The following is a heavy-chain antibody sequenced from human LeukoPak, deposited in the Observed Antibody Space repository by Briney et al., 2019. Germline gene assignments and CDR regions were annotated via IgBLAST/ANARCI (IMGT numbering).Heavy chain of an antibody. D-gene: IGHD4-17*01. CDR3: ARAGYYRFDY. Sequence: GGSLRLSCAASGFSFSSSWMHWVRHAPGKGLVWVSRINSDGTTINYADSVKGRFTISRDNAKNTLYLQVNSLRDEDTAVYYCARAGYYRFDYWGQGTLVTVSS. V-gene: IGHV3-74*01. CDR1: GFSFSSSW. CDR2: INSDGTTI. J-gene: IGHJ4*02.